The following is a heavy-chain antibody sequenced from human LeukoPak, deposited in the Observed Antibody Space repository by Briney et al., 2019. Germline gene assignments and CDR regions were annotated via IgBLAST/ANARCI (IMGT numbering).Heavy chain of an antibody. J-gene: IGHJ6*02. V-gene: IGHV1-69*04. Sequence: SVKVSCKASGGSFSRNAISWVRQAPGQGLEWMGRFIPILGIATYAQKFQGRVTITADRSTSTAYVELSSLRSEDTAVYYCARIQAVGVPVAIDAYYSYGMDVWGQGTAATVSS. CDR2: FIPILGIA. CDR1: GGSFSRNA. CDR3: ARIQAVGVPVAIDAYYSYGMDV. D-gene: IGHD2-2*02.